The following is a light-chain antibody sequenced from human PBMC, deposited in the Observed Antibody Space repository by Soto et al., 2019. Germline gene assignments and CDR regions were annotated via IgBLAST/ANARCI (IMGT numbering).Light chain of an antibody. CDR2: GAS. J-gene: IGKJ1*01. CDR3: QHYNNGPR. Sequence: EIVMTQSPATLSLSPGERATLSCRASESVSNNLVWYQQKPGQAPRLLIYGASRRATGVPARFSGSGSGTEFTLTISSLQSEDFAVYYCQHYNNGPRFGQGTKVDIK. V-gene: IGKV3-15*01. CDR1: ESVSNN.